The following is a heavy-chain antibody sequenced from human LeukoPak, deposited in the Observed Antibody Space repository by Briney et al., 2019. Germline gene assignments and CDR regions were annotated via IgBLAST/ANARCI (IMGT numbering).Heavy chain of an antibody. CDR1: GYTFKGYY. D-gene: IGHD2-2*01. CDR2: INPNSGGT. CDR3: ARWFVVPAAGEGYAFDN. V-gene: IGHV1-2*02. J-gene: IGHJ3*02. Sequence: ASVEVSCRASGYTFKGYYMHWVRQASAQGLEWMGWINPNSGGTNDEQKFQGRVTMTRDTSVSTAYMELSRLTSDDTAVYYCARWFVVPAAGEGYAFDNWGQGTMVTVSA.